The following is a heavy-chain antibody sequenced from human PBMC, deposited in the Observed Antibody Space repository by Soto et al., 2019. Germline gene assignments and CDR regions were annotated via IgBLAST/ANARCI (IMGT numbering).Heavy chain of an antibody. D-gene: IGHD2-15*01. J-gene: IGHJ4*02. Sequence: EVQLVGSGGGLVEPGGSLILSCAASGFTFTNNWMQWVRQAPGKGLVWVSRISVDGSDTIYSDSVKGRFTISRDNAKNMLYLQMNSVRAEDTAVYYCTRETPIVDHWGQGALVTVSS. CDR1: GFTFTNNW. CDR2: ISVDGSDT. V-gene: IGHV3-74*01. CDR3: TRETPIVDH.